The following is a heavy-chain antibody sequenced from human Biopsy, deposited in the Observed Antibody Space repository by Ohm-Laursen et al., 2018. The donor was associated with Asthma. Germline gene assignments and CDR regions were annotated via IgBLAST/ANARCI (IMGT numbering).Heavy chain of an antibody. J-gene: IGHJ1*01. V-gene: IGHV3-7*01. CDR2: IKHDGSEK. D-gene: IGHD3-3*02. Sequence: GSLRLSCSASGFTFGDYCMSWVRQVPGKGLEWVANIKHDGSEKNHVDSLKGRFTISRDNAKNSLYLQMNSLRAEDTAVYYCARTFHFWSPYHAEHYQLWGQGTLVTVSP. CDR1: GFTFGDYC. CDR3: ARTFHFWSPYHAEHYQL.